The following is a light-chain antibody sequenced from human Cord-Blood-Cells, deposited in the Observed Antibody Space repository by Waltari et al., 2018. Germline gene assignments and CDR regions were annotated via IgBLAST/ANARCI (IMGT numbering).Light chain of an antibody. Sequence: DIQMTQSPSSLSASVGDRVTITCRASQSISSYLSWHQQTPGKAPKLLIYAASSLQSGVPSRFSGSGSGTDFTLTISSLQPEDFATYYCQQSYSTPPTFGQGTKVEIK. CDR3: QQSYSTPPT. J-gene: IGKJ1*01. CDR2: AAS. CDR1: QSISSY. V-gene: IGKV1-39*01.